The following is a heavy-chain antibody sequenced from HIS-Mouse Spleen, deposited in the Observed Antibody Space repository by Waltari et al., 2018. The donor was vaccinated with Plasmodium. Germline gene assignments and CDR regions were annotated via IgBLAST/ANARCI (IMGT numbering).Heavy chain of an antibody. J-gene: IGHJ3*02. Sequence: EVQLVESGGGLIQPGGSLRLSCAASGFTVSSTYMSWVRQAPGRGLEGVSVMYSGGSTYYADAVKGRFTISRDNSKNTLDRQMNSLRAEDTAVYYGARGMKSSSSAFDIWGQGTMVTVSS. CDR3: ARGMKSSSSAFDI. CDR2: MYSGGST. V-gene: IGHV3-53*01. CDR1: GFTVSSTY. D-gene: IGHD6-6*01.